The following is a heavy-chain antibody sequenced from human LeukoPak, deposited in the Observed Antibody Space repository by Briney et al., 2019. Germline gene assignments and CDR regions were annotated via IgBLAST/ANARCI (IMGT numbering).Heavy chain of an antibody. CDR3: ARGPKYSSGWPRGYYYYGMDV. CDR1: GGTFSSYA. Sequence: SVKVSCKASGGTFSSYAISWVRQAPGQGLEWMGRIIPILGIANYAQKFQGRVTITADKFTSTAYMELSSLRSEDTAVYYCARGPKYSSGWPRGYYYYGMDVWGQGTTVTVSS. V-gene: IGHV1-69*04. D-gene: IGHD6-19*01. J-gene: IGHJ6*02. CDR2: IIPILGIA.